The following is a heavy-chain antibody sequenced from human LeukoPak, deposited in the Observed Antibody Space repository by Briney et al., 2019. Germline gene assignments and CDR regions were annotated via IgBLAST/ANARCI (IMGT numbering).Heavy chain of an antibody. D-gene: IGHD6-19*01. CDR1: NYPINSGYF. CDR3: ARLGSGWYSMDV. V-gene: IGHV4-38-2*02. Sequence: SETLSLTCTVSNYPINSGYFWGWIRQPPGKGLEWIGSIYYSGSTYYNPSLKSRVTISVDTSKNQFSLKLSSVTAADTAVYYCARLGSGWYSMDVWGKGTTVTISS. J-gene: IGHJ6*03. CDR2: IYYSGST.